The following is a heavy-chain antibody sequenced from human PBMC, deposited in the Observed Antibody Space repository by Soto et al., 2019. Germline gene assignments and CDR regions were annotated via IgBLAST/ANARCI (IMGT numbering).Heavy chain of an antibody. V-gene: IGHV3-53*01. Sequence: GGSLRLSCAASGFTVSSNYMSWVRQAPGKGLEWVSVIYSGGSTYYADSVKGRFTISRDNSKNTLYLQMNSLRAEDTAVYYCARDKSSSGWYDAFDIWGQGTMVTVSS. CDR3: ARDKSSSGWYDAFDI. CDR1: GFTVSSNY. CDR2: IYSGGST. D-gene: IGHD6-19*01. J-gene: IGHJ3*02.